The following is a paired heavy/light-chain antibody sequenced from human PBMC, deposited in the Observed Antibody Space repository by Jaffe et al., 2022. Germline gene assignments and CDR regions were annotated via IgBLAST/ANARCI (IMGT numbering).Heavy chain of an antibody. CDR1: GFSFTTYS. Sequence: QVQLVESGGGVVQPGGSLRLSCAASGFSFTTYSIHWVRQAPGKGLEWVAFIRYDGGNKNYADSVKGRFTVSRDNSNSMVYLQMNSLRTDDTAMYYCTKDAGFWSPPAQWGQGTLVTVSS. CDR2: IRYDGGNK. CDR3: TKDAGFWSPPAQ. D-gene: IGHD2-8*02. J-gene: IGHJ4*02. V-gene: IGHV3-30*02.
Light chain of an antibody. CDR2: ELN. CDR1: SSDFGTYNV. V-gene: IGLV2-23*02. Sequence: QSALTQPASVSGSPGQSITISCTGSSSDFGTYNVVSWYQQHPGKAPKLMIYELNKRPSGVSDRFSGSKSGNTASLTISGLQSEDEADYYCCSFVGDTTWVFGGGTKVTVL. J-gene: IGLJ3*02. CDR3: CSFVGDTTWV.